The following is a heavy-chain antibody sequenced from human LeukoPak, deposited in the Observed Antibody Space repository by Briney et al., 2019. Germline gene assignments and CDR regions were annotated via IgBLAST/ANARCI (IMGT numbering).Heavy chain of an antibody. CDR2: INPSGGST. Sequence: ASVKVSCKASGYTFTSYYMHWVRQAPGQGLEWMGIINPSGGSTSYAQKFQGRVTMTRDTSTSTVYMELSSLRSEDTAVYYCATPTGYFRSTSGSRGYWFDPWAREPWSPSPQ. J-gene: IGHJ5*02. CDR1: GYTFTSYY. V-gene: IGHV1-46*01. D-gene: IGHD2-2*01. CDR3: ATPTGYFRSTSGSRGYWFDP.